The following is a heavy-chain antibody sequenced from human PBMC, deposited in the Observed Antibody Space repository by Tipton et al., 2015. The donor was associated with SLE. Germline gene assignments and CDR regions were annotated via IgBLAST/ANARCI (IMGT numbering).Heavy chain of an antibody. J-gene: IGHJ4*02. CDR2: IYYSGST. CDR1: GGSFSGYY. V-gene: IGHV4-59*01. Sequence: TLSLTCAVYGGSFSGYYWSWIRQHPGKGLEWIGYIYYSGSTNYNPSLKSRVTIPVDTSKNQFSLKLSSVTAADTAVYYCATGGGDYWGQGTLVTVSS. CDR3: ATGGGDY. D-gene: IGHD3-16*01.